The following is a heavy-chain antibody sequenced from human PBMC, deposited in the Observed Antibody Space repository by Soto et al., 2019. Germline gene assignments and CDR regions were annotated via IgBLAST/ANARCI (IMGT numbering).Heavy chain of an antibody. CDR2: IIPIFGTA. V-gene: IGHV1-69*13. J-gene: IGHJ6*02. CDR3: ARDSSSFYYYGMDV. Sequence: SVKVSCKASGGTFSSYAISWVRQAPGQGLEWMGGIIPIFGTANYAQKFQGRVTITADESTSTAYIGLSSLRSEDTAVYYCARDSSSFYYYGMDVWGQGTTVTVSS. D-gene: IGHD6-13*01. CDR1: GGTFSSYA.